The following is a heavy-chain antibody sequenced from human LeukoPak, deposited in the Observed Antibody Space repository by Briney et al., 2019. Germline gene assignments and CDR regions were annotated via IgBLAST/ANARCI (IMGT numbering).Heavy chain of an antibody. V-gene: IGHV3-30*02. CDR2: IRYDGSNK. D-gene: IGHD3-22*01. Sequence: GGSLRLSCAASGFTFSSYGMHWVRQAPGKGLEWVAFIRYDGSNKYYADSVKGRFTISRDNSKNTLYLQMNSLRAEDTAVYYCAKVSTKYYYDSSGGAFDIWGQGTMVTVSS. CDR1: GFTFSSYG. J-gene: IGHJ3*02. CDR3: AKVSTKYYYDSSGGAFDI.